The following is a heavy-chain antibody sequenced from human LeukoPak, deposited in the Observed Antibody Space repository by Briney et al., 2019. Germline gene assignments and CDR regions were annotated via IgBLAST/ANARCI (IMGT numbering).Heavy chain of an antibody. CDR1: GFTFSSHS. Sequence: PGGSLRLSCAASGFTFSSHSMNWIRQAPGKGLEWVSSISSRSSFIYYADSVKGRFTISRDNAKNSLYLQMNSLRAEDTAVYYCATVSPRWSIHTTLGYWGQGTLVTVSS. V-gene: IGHV3-21*01. D-gene: IGHD2/OR15-2a*01. J-gene: IGHJ4*02. CDR2: ISSRSSFI. CDR3: ATVSPRWSIHTTLGY.